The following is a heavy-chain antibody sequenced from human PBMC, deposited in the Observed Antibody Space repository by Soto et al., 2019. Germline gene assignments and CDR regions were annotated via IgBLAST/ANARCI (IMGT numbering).Heavy chain of an antibody. J-gene: IGHJ3*02. D-gene: IGHD3-10*01. CDR2: ICHSVTT. Sequence: SETLSLTCAVSGDSISSHYCWGWIRQPPGKGLEWLGSICHSVTTSYSPSLKGRITISVDTSKNQFSLKLSSVTAADTAVYYCARAGCWAFDIWGQGTMVTVSS. CDR1: GDSISSHYC. CDR3: ARAGCWAFDI. V-gene: IGHV4-38-2*01.